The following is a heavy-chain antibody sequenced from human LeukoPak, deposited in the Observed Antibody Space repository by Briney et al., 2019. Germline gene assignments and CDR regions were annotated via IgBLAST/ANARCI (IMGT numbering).Heavy chain of an antibody. CDR3: ARGANGYANYGY. CDR1: GFTFSSYA. J-gene: IGHJ4*02. D-gene: IGHD5-12*01. V-gene: IGHV3-30*04. Sequence: GGSLRLSCAASGFTFSSYAMHWVRQAPGKGLEWVSFISCDGSNKYYADSVKGRFTISRDNSKNSLYLQMNSLRAEDTAVYYCARGANGYANYGYWGQGNLVTVSA. CDR2: ISCDGSNK.